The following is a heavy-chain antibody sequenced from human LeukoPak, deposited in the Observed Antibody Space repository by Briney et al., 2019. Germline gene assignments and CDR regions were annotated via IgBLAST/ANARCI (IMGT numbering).Heavy chain of an antibody. CDR3: ASLDSVDI. V-gene: IGHV1-2*02. CDR1: GHTFTAYF. CDR2: HTPSSGAT. Sequence: ASVKVSCKASGHTFTAYFIHWVRQAPGQGFEWMGWHTPSSGATNYPQNFQRRVTMTRDTSISTAYMELSRLRSDDTAVYYCASLDSVDIWGQGTMVTVSS. J-gene: IGHJ3*02.